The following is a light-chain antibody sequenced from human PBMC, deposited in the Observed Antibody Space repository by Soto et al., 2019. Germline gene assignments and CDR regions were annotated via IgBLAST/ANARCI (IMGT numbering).Light chain of an antibody. J-gene: IGLJ1*01. V-gene: IGLV2-14*03. CDR3: SSYTSGNTLV. Sequence: QSVLTQPASVSGSPGQSITISCTGTSSDVGGYNFVSWYRHHPGKAPKLMIYDVNNRPSGVSNRFSGSKSGNTASLTISGLQAEDEADYYCSSYTSGNTLVFGTGTKVTVL. CDR2: DVN. CDR1: SSDVGGYNF.